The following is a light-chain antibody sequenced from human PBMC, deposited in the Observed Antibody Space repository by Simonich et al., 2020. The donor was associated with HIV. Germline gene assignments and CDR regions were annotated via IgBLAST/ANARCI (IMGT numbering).Light chain of an antibody. CDR3: SSYTSSVTWV. CDR2: DVR. V-gene: IGLV2-14*01. J-gene: IGLJ3*02. CDR1: SSDVGGYNY. Sequence: QSALTQPASVSGSPGQSITISCTGTSSDVGGYNYVSWYQQYPGKAPKLMIYDVRKRPSGVSIRFSGSKSGNTASLTISVLQAEDEADYYCSSYTSSVTWVFGGGTKLTVL.